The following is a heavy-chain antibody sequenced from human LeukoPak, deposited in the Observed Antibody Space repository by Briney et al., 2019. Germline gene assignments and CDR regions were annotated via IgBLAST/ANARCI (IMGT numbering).Heavy chain of an antibody. V-gene: IGHV4-59*01. J-gene: IGHJ4*02. CDR1: GVSLSIAI. CDR3: ASRREYCGGGSGSSNEY. Sequence: SETLSLTCTVSGVSLSIAIRSCIRKPPGEGHESIVYLYYSGSAYYNPPLTKRVTISVATSKNQFSLKLSTVNAADTDVKYCASRREYCGGGSGSSNEYWGQGTLVTASS. CDR2: LYYSGSA. D-gene: IGHD2-15*01.